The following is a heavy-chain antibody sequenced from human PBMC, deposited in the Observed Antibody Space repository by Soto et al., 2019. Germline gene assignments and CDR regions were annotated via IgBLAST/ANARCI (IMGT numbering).Heavy chain of an antibody. CDR3: AGGDYPYYYYGMDV. CDR2: ISSSGSTI. Sequence: GGSLRLSCAASGFTFSSYEMNWVRQAPGKGLEWVSYISSSGSTIYYADSVKGRFTISRDNAKNSLYLQMTSLRAEDTAVYYCAGGDYPYYYYGMDVWGQGTTVTVSS. CDR1: GFTFSSYE. V-gene: IGHV3-48*03. D-gene: IGHD3-16*01. J-gene: IGHJ6*02.